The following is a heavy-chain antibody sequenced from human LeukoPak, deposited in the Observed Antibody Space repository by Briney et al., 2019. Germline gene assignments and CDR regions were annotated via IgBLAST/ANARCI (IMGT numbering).Heavy chain of an antibody. CDR3: TRGAGWLIDY. Sequence: KPSETLSLTCTVSGGSSSSYYWSWIRQPPGKGLEWIGYIYYNGSTNYNPSLKSRVTISVDTSKEQFSLKVNSVTAADTAVYYCTRGAGWLIDYWGQGILVTVSS. D-gene: IGHD3-16*01. CDR1: GGSSSSYY. J-gene: IGHJ4*02. CDR2: IYYNGST. V-gene: IGHV4-59*01.